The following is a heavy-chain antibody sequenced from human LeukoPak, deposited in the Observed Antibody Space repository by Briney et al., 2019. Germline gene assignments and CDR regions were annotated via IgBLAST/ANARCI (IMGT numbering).Heavy chain of an antibody. CDR1: GFTFSSYS. D-gene: IGHD2-21*02. CDR3: AKPCGGDCYSSAKTSPFDY. J-gene: IGHJ4*02. CDR2: ISSSSSYI. Sequence: GGSLRLSCAASGFTFSSYSMNWVRQAPGKGLEWVSSISSSSSYIYYADSVKGRFTISRDNAKNSLYLQMNSLRAEDTAVYYCAKPCGGDCYSSAKTSPFDYWGQGTLVTVSS. V-gene: IGHV3-21*04.